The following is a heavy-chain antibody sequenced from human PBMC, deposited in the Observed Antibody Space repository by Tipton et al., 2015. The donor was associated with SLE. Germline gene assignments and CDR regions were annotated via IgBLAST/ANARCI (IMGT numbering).Heavy chain of an antibody. CDR2: IYYSGST. D-gene: IGHD6-6*01. J-gene: IGHJ6*02. V-gene: IGHV4-31*03. CDR3: ARDVGEWSSSSGSYGMDV. Sequence: TLSLTCIVSGGSISSGGHYWTWIRHHPGKGLEWVGYIYYSGSTSYNPSLQSRLTISIDTPKNQFSLRLSSVTAADTAVYYCARDVGEWSSSSGSYGMDVWGQGTTVTVYS. CDR1: GGSISSGGHY.